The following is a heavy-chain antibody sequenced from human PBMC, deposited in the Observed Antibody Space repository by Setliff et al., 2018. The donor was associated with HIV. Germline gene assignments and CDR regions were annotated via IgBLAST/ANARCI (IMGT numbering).Heavy chain of an antibody. CDR1: GDSISTYC. CDR2: SYTSGST. CDR3: ARDQGESTWSYWFDP. J-gene: IGHJ5*02. D-gene: IGHD6-13*01. V-gene: IGHV4-4*09. Sequence: SETLSLTCPVSGDSISTYCWIWIRQPPGKGLEWIGNSYTSGSTNYNPSLKSRVSMSIDTSKNQFSMTLTSLTAADTAVYYCARDQGESTWSYWFDPWGQGTQVTVSS.